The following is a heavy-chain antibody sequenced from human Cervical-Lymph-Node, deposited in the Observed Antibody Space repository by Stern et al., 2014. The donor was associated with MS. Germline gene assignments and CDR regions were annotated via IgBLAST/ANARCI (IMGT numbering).Heavy chain of an antibody. CDR2: ITNVGST. Sequence: VQLVESGGGVIQPGGSLRLSCTASGFTVSRDYMTWVRQGPGTGQDWVSLITNVGSTFYTDSVKGRFTISRDDSKNTVYLHMTSLRAEDTAMYYCARDTSSPERSDWWGQGTLVTVSS. CDR3: ARDTSSPERSDW. D-gene: IGHD1-1*01. V-gene: IGHV3-53*01. CDR1: GFTVSRDY. J-gene: IGHJ4*02.